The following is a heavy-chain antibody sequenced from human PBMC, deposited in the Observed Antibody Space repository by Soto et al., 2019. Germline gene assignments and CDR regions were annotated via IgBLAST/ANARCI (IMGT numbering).Heavy chain of an antibody. CDR2: IYYSGST. D-gene: IGHD4-17*01. CDR1: GGSISRYY. Sequence: QVQLQESGPGLVKPSETLSLPCSVSGGSISRYYLSWIRQPPGKGLDWLGYIYYSGSTNYNHSLNSRVTISGDTSKSQWSLKLSSVTAADTAVYYCARRYGYYFDYWGQGTLVTVSS. J-gene: IGHJ4*02. CDR3: ARRYGYYFDY. V-gene: IGHV4-59*08.